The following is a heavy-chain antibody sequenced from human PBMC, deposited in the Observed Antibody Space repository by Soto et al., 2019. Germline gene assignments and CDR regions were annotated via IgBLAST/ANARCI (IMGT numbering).Heavy chain of an antibody. Sequence: GGSLRLSCAASGFTFGSYAMSWVRQAPGRGLEWVSAISGSGGSTYYTDSVKGRFTISRDNSKNTLYLQMNSLGAEDTAVYYCAKARGSSTPAPGSYWGQGSLVTVSS. CDR2: ISGSGGST. J-gene: IGHJ4*02. CDR1: GFTFGSYA. V-gene: IGHV3-23*01. D-gene: IGHD3-16*01. CDR3: AKARGSSTPAPGSY.